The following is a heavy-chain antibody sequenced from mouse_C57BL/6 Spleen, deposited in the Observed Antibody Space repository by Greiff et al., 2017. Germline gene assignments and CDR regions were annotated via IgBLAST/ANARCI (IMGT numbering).Heavy chain of an antibody. Sequence: QVQLQQPGPELVKPGASVKLSCKASGYAFSSSWMNWVKQRPGKGLEWIGRIYPGAGDTNYNGKFKGKATLTADKSSSTAYMQLSSLTSEDSAVYFCARGDCYSPWFAYWGQGTLVTVSA. J-gene: IGHJ3*01. CDR1: GYAFSSSW. CDR3: ARGDCYSPWFAY. V-gene: IGHV1-82*01. D-gene: IGHD2-3*01. CDR2: IYPGAGDT.